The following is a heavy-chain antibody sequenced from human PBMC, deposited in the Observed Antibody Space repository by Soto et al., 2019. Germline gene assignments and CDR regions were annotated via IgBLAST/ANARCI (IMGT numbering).Heavy chain of an antibody. CDR1: GASIRNYY. D-gene: IGHD3-22*01. Sequence: QVQLQESGPGLVKPSETLSLTCTVSGASIRNYYWSWIRQPAGKALEWIGRIYVSVSTDYNPSLKSRVTMSVDTSRNQFSLKLRSMTAADTAVYYCAREDCYDSSHKPHYGLDVWGQGTTVTVSS. J-gene: IGHJ6*02. V-gene: IGHV4-4*07. CDR2: IYVSVST. CDR3: AREDCYDSSHKPHYGLDV.